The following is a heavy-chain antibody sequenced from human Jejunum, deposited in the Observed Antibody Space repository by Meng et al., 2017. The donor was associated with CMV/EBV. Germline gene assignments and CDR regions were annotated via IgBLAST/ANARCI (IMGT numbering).Heavy chain of an antibody. CDR3: ARDGLNERYFDY. J-gene: IGHJ4*02. CDR2: INTNTGNP. CDR1: GYTFTSNN. V-gene: IGHV7-4-1*02. Sequence: SWKASGYTFTSNNLIWVRQAPGQGPEWMGWINTNTGNPTYARDFTGRFVFSSDTSVSTAYLQISSLKAEDTAVYYCARDGLNERYFDYWGQGTLVTVSS.